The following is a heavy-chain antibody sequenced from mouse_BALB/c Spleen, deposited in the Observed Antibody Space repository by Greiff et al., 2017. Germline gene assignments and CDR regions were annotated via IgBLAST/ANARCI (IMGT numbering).Heavy chain of an antibody. CDR3: ARKVQQGWFAY. V-gene: IGHV5-6*01. CDR1: GFTFSSYG. Sequence: EVHLVESGGDLVKPGGSLKLSCAASGFTFSSYGMSWVRQTPDKRLEWVATISSGGSYTYYPDSVKGRFTISRDNAKNTLYLQMSSLKSEDTAMYYCARKVQQGWFAYWGQGTLVTVSA. J-gene: IGHJ3*01. CDR2: ISSGGSYT. D-gene: IGHD2-14*01.